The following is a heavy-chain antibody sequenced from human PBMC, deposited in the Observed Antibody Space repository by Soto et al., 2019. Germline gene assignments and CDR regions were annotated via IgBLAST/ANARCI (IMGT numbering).Heavy chain of an antibody. V-gene: IGHV3-7*05. CDR2: INPDGNDK. J-gene: IGHJ6*04. CDR3: AIEPNRGGDFDF. D-gene: IGHD3-16*01. Sequence: GGSLRLSCEASGFAFSTYWMTWVRQAPGKGLEWVANINPDGNDKYYADSVRGRFTMSRDNPKNSLFLQMDSLRAEDTAVYYCAIEPNRGGDFDFWGKGTTVTVSS. CDR1: GFAFSTYW.